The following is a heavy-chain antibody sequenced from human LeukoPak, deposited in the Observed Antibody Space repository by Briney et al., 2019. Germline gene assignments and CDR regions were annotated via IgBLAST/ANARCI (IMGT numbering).Heavy chain of an antibody. CDR3: ARTPKSYYYDSSGLHDAFDI. V-gene: IGHV3-30-3*01. D-gene: IGHD3-22*01. CDR2: ISYDGSNK. Sequence: AGGSLRLSCAASGFTFSSYAMHWVRQAPGKGLEWVAVISYDGSNKYYADSVKGRFTISRDNSKNTLYLQMNSLRAEDTAVYYCARTPKSYYYDSSGLHDAFDIWGQGTMVTVSS. CDR1: GFTFSSYA. J-gene: IGHJ3*02.